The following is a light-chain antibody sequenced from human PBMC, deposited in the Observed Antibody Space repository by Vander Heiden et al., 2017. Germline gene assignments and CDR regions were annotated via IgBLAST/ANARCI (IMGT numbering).Light chain of an antibody. Sequence: QSMLTQTPSVSRAPGQRVTISCTGSSSNIGAGYDVHWYQQLPGPAPKLLIYGNNNRPSGVPDRFSGSKSGTSASLAITGLQAEDEADYYCQSYDSRLSGYVFGTGTKVTVL. CDR3: QSYDSRLSGYV. CDR2: GNN. V-gene: IGLV1-40*01. J-gene: IGLJ1*01. CDR1: SSNIGAGYD.